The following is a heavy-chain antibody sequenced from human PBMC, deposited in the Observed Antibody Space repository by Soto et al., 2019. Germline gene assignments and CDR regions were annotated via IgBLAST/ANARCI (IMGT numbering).Heavy chain of an antibody. V-gene: IGHV4-59*01. J-gene: IGHJ6*03. Sequence: SETLSLTCTVSGGSISSYYWSWIRQPPGKGLEWIGYIYYSGSTNYNPSLKSRVTISVDTSKNQFSLKLSSVTAADTAVYYCARCKSFYYYHYMDVWGKGTTVTVSS. CDR1: GGSISSYY. CDR3: ARCKSFYYYHYMDV. CDR2: IYYSGST.